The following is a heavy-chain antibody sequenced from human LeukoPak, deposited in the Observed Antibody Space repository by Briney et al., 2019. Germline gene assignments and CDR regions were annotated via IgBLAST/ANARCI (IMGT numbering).Heavy chain of an antibody. V-gene: IGHV3-7*01. Sequence: GGSLRLSCAASGFTFSNYWMSWVRQAPGKGLEWVAHIKPDGSETFYVDSVNGRFSISRDNAKNSVHLQMNSLRAEDTAVYYCARSEYGYCSSTSCYTIDYWGQGTLVTVSS. J-gene: IGHJ4*02. CDR3: ARSEYGYCSSTSCYTIDY. D-gene: IGHD2-2*02. CDR2: IKPDGSET. CDR1: GFTFSNYW.